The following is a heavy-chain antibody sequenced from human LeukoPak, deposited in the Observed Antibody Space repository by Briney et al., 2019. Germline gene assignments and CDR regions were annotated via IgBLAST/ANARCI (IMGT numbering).Heavy chain of an antibody. J-gene: IGHJ6*03. CDR3: ARDCGSYYGYFYYMDV. Sequence: PGGSLRLSCAASGFTFSSYEMNWVRQAPGKGLEWVSYISSSGSTIYYADSVKGRFTISRDNAKNSLYLQMNSLRAEDTAVYYCARDCGSYYGYFYYMDVWGKGTTLAVSS. CDR1: GFTFSSYE. V-gene: IGHV3-48*03. CDR2: ISSSGSTI. D-gene: IGHD1-26*01.